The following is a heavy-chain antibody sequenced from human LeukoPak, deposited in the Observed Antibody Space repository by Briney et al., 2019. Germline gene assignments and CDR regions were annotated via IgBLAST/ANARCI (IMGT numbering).Heavy chain of an antibody. V-gene: IGHV4-39*01. J-gene: IGHJ3*01. CDR1: GGSISTSSYY. CDR3: AKHESLIPFDV. Sequence: SETLSLTCSVSGGSISTSSYYWGWIRQPPGMGLEWIVTIHYSGSTNYSPSLKSRVTISIDTSKNQFSLRLSSVTAADTAVYYCAKHESLIPFDVWGQGTMVTVSS. CDR2: IHYSGST.